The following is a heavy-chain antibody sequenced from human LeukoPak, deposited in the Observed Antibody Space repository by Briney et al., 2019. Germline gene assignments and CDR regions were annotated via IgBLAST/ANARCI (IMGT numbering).Heavy chain of an antibody. Sequence: GTSLRLSCAASGFTFHDHGMDWVRQAPGKGLEWVAVIGGGGGVKQYADFVKGRFSLSRDNSKNTVYLEMNGLTVEDTAVYYCAREATWGQWYFDLWGQGAPVPVSS. J-gene: IGHJ4*02. V-gene: IGHV3-30*03. CDR2: IGGGGGVK. D-gene: IGHD6-19*01. CDR3: AREATWGQWYFDL. CDR1: GFTFHDHG.